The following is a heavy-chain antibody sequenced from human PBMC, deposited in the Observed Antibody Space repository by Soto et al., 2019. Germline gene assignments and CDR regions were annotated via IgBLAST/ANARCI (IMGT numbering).Heavy chain of an antibody. Sequence: PSETLSLTCAVYGGSFSGYYWSWIRQPPGKGLEWIGEINHSGSTNYNPSLKSRVTISVDTSKNQFSLKLSSVTAADTAVYYCARGSNMSFVAAVYYFDYWGQGTLVTVSS. CDR3: ARGSNMSFVAAVYYFDY. CDR1: GGSFSGYY. D-gene: IGHD6-19*01. CDR2: INHSGST. J-gene: IGHJ4*02. V-gene: IGHV4-34*01.